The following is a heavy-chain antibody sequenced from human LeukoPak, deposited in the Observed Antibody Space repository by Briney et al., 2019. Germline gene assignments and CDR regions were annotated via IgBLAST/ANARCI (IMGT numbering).Heavy chain of an antibody. CDR3: ASAVDTASSWFDP. CDR1: GYTFTGYY. D-gene: IGHD5-18*01. CDR2: INPNSGGT. J-gene: IGHJ5*02. V-gene: IGHV1-2*02. Sequence: ASVKVSRRASGYTFTGYYMHWVRQAPGQGLEWMGWINPNSGGTNYAQKFQGRVTMTRDTSISTAYMELSGLRSDDTAVYYCASAVDTASSWFDPWGQGTLVTVSP.